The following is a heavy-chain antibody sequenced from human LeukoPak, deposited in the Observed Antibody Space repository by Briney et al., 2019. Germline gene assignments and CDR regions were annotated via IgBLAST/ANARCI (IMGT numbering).Heavy chain of an antibody. V-gene: IGHV2-5*08. CDR2: IYWDDDK. CDR3: AHRGTMVRGLPNWFDP. D-gene: IGHD3-10*01. Sequence: TLSLTCTVSGDSISSYYWSWIRQPPGKALEWLALIYWDDDKRYSSSLKSRLTITKDTSKNQVVLTMTNMDPVDTATYYCAHRGTMVRGLPNWFDPWGPGTLVTVSS. J-gene: IGHJ5*02. CDR1: GDSISSYYW.